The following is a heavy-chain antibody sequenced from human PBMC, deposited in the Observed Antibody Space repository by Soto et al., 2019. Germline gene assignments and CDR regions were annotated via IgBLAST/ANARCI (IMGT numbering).Heavy chain of an antibody. D-gene: IGHD2-2*01. CDR2: LYHSGSS. CDR3: ARQESEWYQRPFAY. J-gene: IGHJ4*02. CDR1: GGSVTRNNYD. Sequence: GGSVTRNNYDWGWIRQPPGKGLEWIGTLYHSGSSNYSPSLGSRVTISVDTSKNQFSLRLNSMTAADTAIYYCARQESEWYQRPFAYWGPGTLVTVSS. V-gene: IGHV4-39*01.